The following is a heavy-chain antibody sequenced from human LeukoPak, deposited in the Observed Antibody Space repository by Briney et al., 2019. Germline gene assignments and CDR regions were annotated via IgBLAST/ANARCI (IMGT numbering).Heavy chain of an antibody. J-gene: IGHJ5*02. CDR1: GGTLSNYA. D-gene: IGHD2-2*01. CDR3: ARGQDIVVVPAATGWFDP. CDR2: IIPIFGIA. V-gene: IGHV1-69*04. Sequence: GASVKVSRKASGGTLSNYAISWVRQAPGQGLEWMGRIIPIFGIANYAQKFQGRVTITADKSTSTAYMELSSLRSEDTAVYYCARGQDIVVVPAATGWFDPWGQGTLVTVSS.